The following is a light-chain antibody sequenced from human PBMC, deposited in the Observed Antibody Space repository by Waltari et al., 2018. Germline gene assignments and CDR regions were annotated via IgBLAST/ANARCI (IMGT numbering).Light chain of an antibody. V-gene: IGLV2-14*01. J-gene: IGLJ2*01. CDR3: SSYTSSGVV. CDR2: DVY. Sequence: QSALTQPAPVPGSPGQAIILSCTGTGSDVGGYDYASWYQQYPGKAPRLIIYDVYNRPSGVSNRFSGSKSDNTASLTISGLQAEDESVYYCSSYTSSGVVFGGGTKLTVL. CDR1: GSDVGGYDY.